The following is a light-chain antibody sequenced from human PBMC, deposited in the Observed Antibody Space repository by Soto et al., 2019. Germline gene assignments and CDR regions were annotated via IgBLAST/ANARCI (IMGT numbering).Light chain of an antibody. CDR2: DTS. V-gene: IGKV1-39*01. CDR1: QSISSF. J-gene: IGKJ1*01. CDR3: QQGYTTVWT. Sequence: DIQMTQSPPSLSASVGDRVTITCRASQSISSFFNWYQQKSGKAPKLLIYDTSSLQSGVPSRFSGSESGTDFTLTISSLHPEDFATYYCQQGYTTVWTFGQGTKVEIK.